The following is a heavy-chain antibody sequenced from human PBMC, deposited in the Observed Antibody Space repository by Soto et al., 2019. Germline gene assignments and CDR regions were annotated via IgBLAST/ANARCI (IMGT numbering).Heavy chain of an antibody. CDR3: ASSSREADGSYYYYGMDV. J-gene: IGHJ6*04. Sequence: QVQLVQSGAEVKKPGSSVKVSCKASGGTFSSYAISWVRQAPGQGLEWMGGIIPIFGTANYAQKCPGIVTITAGESTSPADMELSSLSSEDTAVYYCASSSREADGSYYYYGMDVGGKGTTVTVSA. D-gene: IGHD6-13*01. CDR1: GGTFSSYA. V-gene: IGHV1-69*01. CDR2: IIPIFGTA.